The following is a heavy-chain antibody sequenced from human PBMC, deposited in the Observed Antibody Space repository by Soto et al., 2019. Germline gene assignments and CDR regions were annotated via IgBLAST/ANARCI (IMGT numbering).Heavy chain of an antibody. D-gene: IGHD1-1*01. CDR2: IYATGTT. V-gene: IGHV4-4*07. CDR3: VRDGTKTLRDWFDH. Sequence: XETLSLTCTVSGSSLSGFYWSWSRESAGKGLEWIGRIYATGTTDYNPSLKSRVMMSVDTSKKQFSLKLRSVTAADTAVYYCVRDGTKTLRDWFDHWGQGISVTVSS. J-gene: IGHJ5*02. CDR1: GSSLSGFY.